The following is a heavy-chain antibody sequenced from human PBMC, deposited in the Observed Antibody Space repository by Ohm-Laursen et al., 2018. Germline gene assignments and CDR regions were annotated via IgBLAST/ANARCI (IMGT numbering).Heavy chain of an antibody. V-gene: IGHV3-66*01. CDR3: ARGGLAYSSGTDAFDI. Sequence: SLRLSCSASGFTVSSNYMSWVRQAPGKGLEWVSVIYSGGSTYYADSVKGRFTISRDNSKNTLYLQMNSLRAEGTAVYYCARGGLAYSSGTDAFDIWGQGTMVTVSS. D-gene: IGHD6-19*01. CDR2: IYSGGST. CDR1: GFTVSSNY. J-gene: IGHJ3*02.